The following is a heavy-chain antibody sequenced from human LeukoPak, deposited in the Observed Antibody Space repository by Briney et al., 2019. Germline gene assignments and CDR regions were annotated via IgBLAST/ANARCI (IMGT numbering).Heavy chain of an antibody. CDR2: IYSGLST. D-gene: IGHD6-19*01. Sequence: PGGSLRLSCAASGFTFSRHAMSWGRQAPGKGLEWVSIIYSGLSTYYADSVRGRFTISRDNSKNTLYLQMNTLRAEDTAVYYCASGIAVNAFDIWGQGTMVTVSS. CDR1: GFTFSRHA. CDR3: ASGIAVNAFDI. J-gene: IGHJ3*02. V-gene: IGHV3-53*01.